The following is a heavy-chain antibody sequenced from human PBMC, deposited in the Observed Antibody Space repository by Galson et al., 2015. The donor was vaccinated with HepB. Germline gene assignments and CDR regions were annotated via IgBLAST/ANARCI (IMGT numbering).Heavy chain of an antibody. CDR1: GFTFSSYG. CDR3: AKVRYSYGYRDYYYYGMDV. D-gene: IGHD5-18*01. V-gene: IGHV3-30*18. CDR2: ISYDGSNK. J-gene: IGHJ6*02. Sequence: SLRLSCAASGFTFSSYGMHWVRQAPGKGLEWVAVISYDGSNKYYADSVKGRFTISRDNSKNTLYLQMNSLRAEDTAVYYCAKVRYSYGYRDYYYYGMDVWGQGTTVTVSS.